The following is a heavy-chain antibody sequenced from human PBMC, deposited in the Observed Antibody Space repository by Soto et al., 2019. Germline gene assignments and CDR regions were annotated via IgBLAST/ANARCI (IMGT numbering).Heavy chain of an antibody. CDR1: GFTFTSSA. CDR2: IVVGSGST. V-gene: IGHV1-58*01. J-gene: IGHJ5*02. D-gene: IGHD2-2*01. CDR3: AVLGSTAADL. Sequence: QMQLVQSGPDVKKPGTSVKVSCRASGFTFTSSAVQWVRQARGQRLEWIGWIVVGSGSTNFAQKFHERVTLSRDMSTNTVYMELSSLRSEDTAVYYCAVLGSTAADLWGQGTLVTVSS.